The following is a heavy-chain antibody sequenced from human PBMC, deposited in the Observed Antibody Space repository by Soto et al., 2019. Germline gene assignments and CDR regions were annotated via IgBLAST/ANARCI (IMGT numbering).Heavy chain of an antibody. CDR1: GSSSDPFT. CDR3: AVSSPDIVVLPSSIYFTS. V-gene: IGHV3-9*02. D-gene: IGHD2-15*01. Sequence: HPGGSLRLSCVASGSSSDPFTMHWVRELPGKGLEWVAGLSWDRSTVAYADSVQGRFTISRDHAKNSVDLLMDSLRPDDTALYFCAVSSPDIVVLPSSIYFTSWGPGTQVTASS. CDR2: LSWDRSTV. J-gene: IGHJ4*02.